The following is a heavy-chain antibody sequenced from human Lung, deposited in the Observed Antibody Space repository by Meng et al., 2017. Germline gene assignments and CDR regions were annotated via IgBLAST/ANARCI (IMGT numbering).Heavy chain of an antibody. J-gene: IGHJ4*02. CDR2: INHSGST. V-gene: IGHV4-34*01. CDR1: GGSFSVYS. Sequence: QGQVQQWGEGLLKAAGTPSLLCVVYGGSFSVYSSSWSRQPPGKGLEWIGEINHSGSTNYNPSLESRATISVDTSQNSLSLKLSSVTAADSAVYYCARGPTTMAHDFDYWGQGTLVTVSS. D-gene: IGHD4-11*01. CDR3: ARGPTTMAHDFDY.